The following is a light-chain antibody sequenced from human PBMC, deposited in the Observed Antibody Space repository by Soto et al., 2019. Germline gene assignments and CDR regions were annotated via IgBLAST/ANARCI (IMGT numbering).Light chain of an antibody. CDR3: CSYAGSSTDV. CDR1: NSDVGSYNF. J-gene: IGLJ1*01. CDR2: EGS. Sequence: QSALTQPASVSGSPGQSITISCTGTNSDVGSYNFVSWFQQHPGKAPKLMIYEGSKRPSGVSNRFSGSKSGNTASLTISGLQAEDEADYYCCSYAGSSTDVFGTGTKLTVL. V-gene: IGLV2-23*01.